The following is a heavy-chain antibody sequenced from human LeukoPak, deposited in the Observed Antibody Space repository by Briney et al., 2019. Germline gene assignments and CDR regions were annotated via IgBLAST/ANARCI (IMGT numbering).Heavy chain of an antibody. J-gene: IGHJ5*02. CDR3: ARGKSVAGTGSYWFDP. CDR2: ISYDGSNK. Sequence: PGRSLRLSCAASGFTFSSYAMHWVRQAPGKGLEWVAVISYDGSNKYYADSVKGRFTISRDNSKNTLYLQMNSLRAGDTAVYYCARGKSVAGTGSYWFDPWGQGTLVTVSS. V-gene: IGHV3-30*04. CDR1: GFTFSSYA. D-gene: IGHD6-19*01.